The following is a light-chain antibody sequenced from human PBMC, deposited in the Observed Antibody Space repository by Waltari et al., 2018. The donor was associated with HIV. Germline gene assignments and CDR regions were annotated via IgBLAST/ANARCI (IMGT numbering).Light chain of an antibody. J-gene: IGLJ3*02. V-gene: IGLV8-61*01. CDR3: VLYMGSGIRV. Sequence: QTVVTQEPSFSVSPGGTVTPTCGLSSGSVSTGYYPSWYQQTPGQAPRTLIYSTNTRSSGVPDRFSGSILGNKAALTITGAQADDESDYYCVLYMGSGIRVFGGGTKLTVL. CDR1: SGSVSTGYY. CDR2: STN.